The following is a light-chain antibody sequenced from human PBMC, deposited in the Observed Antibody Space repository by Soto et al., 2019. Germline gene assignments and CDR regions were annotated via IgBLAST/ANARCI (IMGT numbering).Light chain of an antibody. V-gene: IGKV1-5*01. J-gene: IGKJ1*01. CDR1: QNISSW. CDR2: DAS. CDR3: QHYKAFSPWT. Sequence: DIQMTQSPSTLSASVGDRVTITCRASQNISSWLAWYQQKPVKAPKSLIYDASSLESGVPSRLSGSGSGTEFTLTISNLQPDDYATYYCQHYKAFSPWTFGQGTKVDIK.